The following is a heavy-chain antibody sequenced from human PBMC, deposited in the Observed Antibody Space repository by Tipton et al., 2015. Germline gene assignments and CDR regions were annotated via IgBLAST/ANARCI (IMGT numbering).Heavy chain of an antibody. CDR2: IYTRGMS. CDR3: ARYTSDFEAFDI. D-gene: IGHD3-3*01. V-gene: IGHV4-4*07. CDR1: GGSVRSYY. J-gene: IGHJ3*02. Sequence: TLSLTCTVSGGSVRSYYWSWIRQSAGKGLEWIGRIYTRGMSDYNPSLKSRVTMSLDTSKNQFSLKLNSVTAADAAVYYCARYTSDFEAFDIWGQGTMVTVSS.